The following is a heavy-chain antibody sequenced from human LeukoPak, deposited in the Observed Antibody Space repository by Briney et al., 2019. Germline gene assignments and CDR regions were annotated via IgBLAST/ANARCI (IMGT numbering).Heavy chain of an antibody. CDR1: GFTFISYE. J-gene: IGHJ6*03. CDR3: AREGVGHYYYYYYMDV. CDR2: ITTSGTNE. Sequence: GGSLRLSCAASGFTFISYEMNWVRQAPGKGLEWVAYITTSGTNEYYADSVKGRFTISRDNAKNSLYLQMNSLRAEDTAIYYCAREGVGHYYYYYYMDVWGKGTTVTISS. D-gene: IGHD2-8*01. V-gene: IGHV3-48*03.